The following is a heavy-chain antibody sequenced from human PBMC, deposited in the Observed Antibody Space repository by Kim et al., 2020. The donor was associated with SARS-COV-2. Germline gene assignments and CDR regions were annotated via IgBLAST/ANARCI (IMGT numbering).Heavy chain of an antibody. CDR2: ISGSGGST. D-gene: IGHD2-21*02. CDR1: GFTFSSYA. V-gene: IGHV3-23*01. J-gene: IGHJ3*02. CDR3: AKDTIRRVATAIQRADI. Sequence: GGSLRLSCAASGFTFSSYAMSWVRQAPGKGLEWVSAISGSGGSTYYADSVKGRFTISRDNSKNTLYLQMNSLRAEDTAVYYCAKDTIRRVATAIQRADIWGQGTMVTVSS.